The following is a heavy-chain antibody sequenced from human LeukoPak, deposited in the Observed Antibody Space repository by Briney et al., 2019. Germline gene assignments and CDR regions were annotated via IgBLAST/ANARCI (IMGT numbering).Heavy chain of an antibody. Sequence: ASVKVSCKASGYTFTGYYMHWVRQAPGQGLEWMGIINPSGGSTSYAQKFQGRVTMTRDMSTSTVYMELSSLRSEDTAVYYCARDLEDYYDSSGYSAYFDYWGQGTLVTVSS. D-gene: IGHD3-22*01. CDR1: GYTFTGYY. J-gene: IGHJ4*02. CDR3: ARDLEDYYDSSGYSAYFDY. CDR2: INPSGGST. V-gene: IGHV1-46*01.